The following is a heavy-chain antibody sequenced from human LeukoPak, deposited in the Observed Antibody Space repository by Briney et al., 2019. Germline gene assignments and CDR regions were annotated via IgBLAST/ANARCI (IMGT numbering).Heavy chain of an antibody. CDR1: GFPFSSYW. CDR3: AREDRSCYYY. Sequence: GGSLRLSCAASGFPFSSYWMAWVRQAPGKGLEWVASIKQDGSEKYYVDSVTGRFTISKDNSKNSLYLQMSSLRAEDTAMYYCAREDRSCYYYWGQGTLVTVSS. J-gene: IGHJ4*02. CDR2: IKQDGSEK. V-gene: IGHV3-7*03. D-gene: IGHD2-15*01.